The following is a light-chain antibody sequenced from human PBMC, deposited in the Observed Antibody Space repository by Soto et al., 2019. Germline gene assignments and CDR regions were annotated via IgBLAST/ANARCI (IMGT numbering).Light chain of an antibody. Sequence: MSQSPAALSVYTGERATLSCRASQSVYSNLAWYQQKPGQAPRLLIYGASTRAPGIPARFSGSGSGTDFTLTISSLQSEDFAVYYCQQYSYWPRTFGQVAKVDIK. CDR2: GAS. CDR3: QQYSYWPRT. CDR1: QSVYSN. V-gene: IGKV3-15*01. J-gene: IGKJ1*01.